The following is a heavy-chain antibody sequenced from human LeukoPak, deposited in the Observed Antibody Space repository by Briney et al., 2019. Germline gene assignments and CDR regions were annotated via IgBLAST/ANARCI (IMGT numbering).Heavy chain of an antibody. Sequence: ASVKVSCKASGYTFTSYALHWVRQAPGQRLEWMGWINPGTGNTKFSQEFQDRVTITRDISANTAYMEMSSLRSEDMAVYYCARYRIDGYFDYWGQGTLVTVSS. CDR1: GYTFTSYA. J-gene: IGHJ4*02. CDR3: ARYRIDGYFDY. D-gene: IGHD2-8*01. V-gene: IGHV1-3*03. CDR2: INPGTGNT.